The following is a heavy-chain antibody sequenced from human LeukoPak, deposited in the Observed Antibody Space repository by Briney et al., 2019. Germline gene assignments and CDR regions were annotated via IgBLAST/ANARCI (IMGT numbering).Heavy chain of an antibody. J-gene: IGHJ6*02. CDR3: AREGVYHYGMDV. CDR2: IIPIFGTA. CDR1: GGTFSTYA. V-gene: IGHV1-69*01. Sequence: ASVKVSCKASGGTFSTYAISWVRQAPGQGLEWMGGIIPIFGTANYAQKFQGRVTITADESTSTAYMELSSLRSEDTAVYYCAREGVYHYGMDVWGQGTTVTVSS.